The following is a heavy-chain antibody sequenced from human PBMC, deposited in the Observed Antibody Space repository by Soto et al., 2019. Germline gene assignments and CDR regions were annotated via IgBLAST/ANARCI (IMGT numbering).Heavy chain of an antibody. V-gene: IGHV3-30-3*01. Sequence: GGSLRLSCAASGFTFSSYAMHWVRQAPGKGLEWVAVISYDGSNKYYADSVKGRFTFSRDNSKNTLYLQMNSLRAEDTAVYYCARVFPYDSSGYPRPLDYWGQGTLVTVSS. D-gene: IGHD3-22*01. J-gene: IGHJ4*02. CDR2: ISYDGSNK. CDR1: GFTFSSYA. CDR3: ARVFPYDSSGYPRPLDY.